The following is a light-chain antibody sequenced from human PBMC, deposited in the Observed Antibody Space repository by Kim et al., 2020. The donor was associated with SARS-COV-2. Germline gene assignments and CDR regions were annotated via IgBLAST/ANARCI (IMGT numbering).Light chain of an antibody. J-gene: IGKJ2*01. CDR3: QQYDTSSYT. CDR1: QRVNSNY. CDR2: GAS. Sequence: LSTGESATRSCRASQRVNSNYLAWYQQKPGQAPRLLIYGASSRATAIPDRFSGSGSGTDFTLTINRLEPEDFAVYYCQQYDTSSYTFGQGTKLEI. V-gene: IGKV3-20*01.